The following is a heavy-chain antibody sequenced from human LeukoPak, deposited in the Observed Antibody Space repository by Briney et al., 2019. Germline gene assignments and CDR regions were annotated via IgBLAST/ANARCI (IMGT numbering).Heavy chain of an antibody. V-gene: IGHV1-69*13. CDR3: ARDSTIFGVVIGYYYYGMDV. D-gene: IGHD3-3*01. Sequence: SVTVSCKASGGTYSSYAISWVRQAPGQGLEWMGGIIPIFGTANYAQKFQGRVTITADESTSTAYMELSSLRSEDTAVYYCARDSTIFGVVIGYYYYGMDVWGQGTTVTVSS. J-gene: IGHJ6*02. CDR2: IIPIFGTA. CDR1: GGTYSSYA.